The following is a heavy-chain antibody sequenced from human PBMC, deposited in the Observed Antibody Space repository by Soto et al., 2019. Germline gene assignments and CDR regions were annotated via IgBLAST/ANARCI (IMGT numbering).Heavy chain of an antibody. CDR1: GGSISSGDYY. J-gene: IGHJ6*02. V-gene: IGHV4-30-4*01. Sequence: QVQLQESGPGLVKPSQTLSLTCTVSGGSISSGDYYWSWIRQPPGKGLEWIGYIYYSGSTYYNPSLKSRVTISVDTSKNQFSLKLSSVTAADTAVYYCARDKIWFGELVYYYGMDVWGQGTTVTVSS. CDR2: IYYSGST. D-gene: IGHD3-10*01. CDR3: ARDKIWFGELVYYYGMDV.